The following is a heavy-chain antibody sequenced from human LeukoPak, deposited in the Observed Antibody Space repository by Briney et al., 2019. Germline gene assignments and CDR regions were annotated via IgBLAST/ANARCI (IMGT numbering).Heavy chain of an antibody. CDR2: IYAGDSDT. CDR3: ARRQGCSNTACPPDY. Sequence: GESLKISCKGSGFSFNTYWIGWARQMPGKGLEWMGIIYAGDSDTRYSPSFQGQVTISVDKSISTAYLQRSSLKASDTAMYYCARRQGCSNTACPPDYWGQGTLVTVSS. CDR1: GFSFNTYW. D-gene: IGHD2-2*01. J-gene: IGHJ4*02. V-gene: IGHV5-51*01.